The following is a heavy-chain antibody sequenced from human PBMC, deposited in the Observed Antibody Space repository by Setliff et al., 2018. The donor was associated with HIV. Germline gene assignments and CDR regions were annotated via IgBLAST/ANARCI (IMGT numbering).Heavy chain of an antibody. J-gene: IGHJ4*02. Sequence: PSETLSLTCNVSGSSFSSGIYYWTWIRQQPGKGLEWIGYISYSGSTYYNPSLKSRLTMSIDTSKSHFSLNLNSVTAADTAVYYCARGTTSITFDYWSQGTLVTVSS. D-gene: IGHD1-1*01. CDR3: ARGTTSITFDY. CDR2: ISYSGST. CDR1: GSSFSSGIYY. V-gene: IGHV4-31*03.